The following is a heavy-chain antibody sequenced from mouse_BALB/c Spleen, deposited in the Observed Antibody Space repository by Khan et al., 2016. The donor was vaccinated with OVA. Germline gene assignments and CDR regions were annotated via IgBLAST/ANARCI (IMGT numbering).Heavy chain of an antibody. J-gene: IGHJ4*01. CDR2: ISNLAYSI. Sequence: EVELVESGGGLVQPGGSRKLSCAASGFTFSDYGMAWVRQTPGKGPEWVAFISNLAYSIYYADTVTGRFTISRENAKNTLYLEMSSLRSEDTAMDDCARGGRYGLYAMDYWGQGTSVTVSS. V-gene: IGHV5-15*02. CDR3: ARGGRYGLYAMDY. CDR1: GFTFSDYG. D-gene: IGHD2-14*01.